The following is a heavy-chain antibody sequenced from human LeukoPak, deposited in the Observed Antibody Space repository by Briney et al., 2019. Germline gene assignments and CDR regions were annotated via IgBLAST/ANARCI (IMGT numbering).Heavy chain of an antibody. CDR3: ASTQIQYDILTGYTKRNYYYYMDV. Sequence: GGSLRLSCAASGFTFSSYAMSWVRQAPGKGLEWVSAISGSGGSTYYADSVKGRFTISRDNSKNTLYLQMNSLRAEDTAVYYCASTQIQYDILTGYTKRNYYYYMDVWGKGTTATVSS. V-gene: IGHV3-23*01. J-gene: IGHJ6*03. CDR2: ISGSGGST. D-gene: IGHD3-9*01. CDR1: GFTFSSYA.